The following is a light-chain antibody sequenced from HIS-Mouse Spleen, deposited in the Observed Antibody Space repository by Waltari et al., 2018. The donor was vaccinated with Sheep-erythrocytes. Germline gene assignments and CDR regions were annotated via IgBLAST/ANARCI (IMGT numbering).Light chain of an antibody. J-gene: IGLJ2*01. V-gene: IGLV3-1*01. CDR2: QDR. CDR3: QAWDSSTVV. Sequence: SYELTQPPSVSVSPGQTASITCSGDKLGDKYACWYQQKPGQSPVLVIYQDRKRPSGIPERVSCSNSGNTATLTISGTQAMDEADYYCQAWDSSTVVFGGGTKLTVL. CDR1: KLGDKY.